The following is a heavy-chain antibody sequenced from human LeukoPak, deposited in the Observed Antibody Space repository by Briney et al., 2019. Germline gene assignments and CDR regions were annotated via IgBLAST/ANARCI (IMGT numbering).Heavy chain of an antibody. Sequence: PGGSLRLSCAASGFTFCSYAMNWVRQAPGKGLEWVSAISGSGSGTYYADSVKGRFTISRDISKNTLYLQMNSLRAEDTAVYYCAKGAYGDYDYSYWYFDLWGRGTLVTVSS. CDR2: ISGSGSGT. J-gene: IGHJ2*01. CDR1: GFTFCSYA. V-gene: IGHV3-23*01. CDR3: AKGAYGDYDYSYWYFDL. D-gene: IGHD4-17*01.